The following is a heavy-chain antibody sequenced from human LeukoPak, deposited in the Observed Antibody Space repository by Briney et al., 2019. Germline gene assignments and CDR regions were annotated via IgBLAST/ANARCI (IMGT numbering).Heavy chain of an antibody. CDR1: GGSISSYY. V-gene: IGHV4-59*08. Sequence: SETLSLTCTVSGGSISSYYWSWILQPPGKGLEWIGYIYYSGSTNYNPSLKSRVTISVDTSKNQFSLKLSSVTAADTAVYYCARPNSSSWYHPDAFDIWGQGTMVTVSS. CDR2: IYYSGST. D-gene: IGHD6-13*01. J-gene: IGHJ3*02. CDR3: ARPNSSSWYHPDAFDI.